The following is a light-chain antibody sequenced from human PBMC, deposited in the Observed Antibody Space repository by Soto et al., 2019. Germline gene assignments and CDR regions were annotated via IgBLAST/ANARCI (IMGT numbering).Light chain of an antibody. V-gene: IGLV2-14*01. CDR3: SSYTSSSTGV. Sequence: QSALTQPASVSGSPGQSITISFTGTSSYVGGYNYVSWYQQHPGKAPKLLIYDVSNRPSGVSNRFSGSKSGNTASLTIAGLPAEDEADYYCSSYTSSSTGVFGTGTKVTVL. CDR1: SSYVGGYNY. J-gene: IGLJ1*01. CDR2: DVS.